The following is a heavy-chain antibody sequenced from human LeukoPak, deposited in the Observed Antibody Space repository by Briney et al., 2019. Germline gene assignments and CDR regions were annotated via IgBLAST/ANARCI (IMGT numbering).Heavy chain of an antibody. Sequence: GGSLRLSCAASGFTFGSYGMHWVRQAPGKGLEWVAVIWYDGSNKYYADSVKGRFTISRDNSKNTLYLQMNSLRAEDTAVYYCARDHDSSGYYYFIDYWGQGTLVTVSS. D-gene: IGHD3-22*01. J-gene: IGHJ4*02. CDR1: GFTFGSYG. V-gene: IGHV3-33*01. CDR2: IWYDGSNK. CDR3: ARDHDSSGYYYFIDY.